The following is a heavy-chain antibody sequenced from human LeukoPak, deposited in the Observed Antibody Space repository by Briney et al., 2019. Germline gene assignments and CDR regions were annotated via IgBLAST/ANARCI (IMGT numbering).Heavy chain of an antibody. CDR2: IYTSGST. V-gene: IGHV4-61*02. D-gene: IGHD2-2*01. Sequence: PSETLSLTCTVSGGSISSGSYYWSWIRQPAGKGLEWIGRIYTSGSTNYNPSLKSRVTISVDTSKNQFSLKLSSVTAADTAVYYCARGLELGYCSSTGCYHFDYWGQGTLVTVSS. J-gene: IGHJ4*02. CDR1: GGSISSGSYY. CDR3: ARGLELGYCSSTGCYHFDY.